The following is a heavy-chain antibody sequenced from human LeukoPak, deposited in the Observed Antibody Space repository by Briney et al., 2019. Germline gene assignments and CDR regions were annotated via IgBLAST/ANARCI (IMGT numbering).Heavy chain of an antibody. J-gene: IGHJ4*02. CDR1: GGSISSSSYY. Sequence: SETLSLTCTVPGGSISSSSYYWGWIRQPPGKGLEWIGSIYYSGSTYYNPSLKSRVTISVDTSKNQFSLKLSSVTAADTAVYYCARQQGSGSLSGYDYWGQGTLVTVSS. V-gene: IGHV4-39*01. D-gene: IGHD3-10*01. CDR3: ARQQGSGSLSGYDY. CDR2: IYYSGST.